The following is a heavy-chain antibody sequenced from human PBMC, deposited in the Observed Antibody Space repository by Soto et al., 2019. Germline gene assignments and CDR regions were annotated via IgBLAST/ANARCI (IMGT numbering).Heavy chain of an antibody. Sequence: QVQLVQSGAEVKKPGASVKVSCKTSGYTFTNFGISWVRQAPGQGLEWMGWISAYNGNTNYAQKFQGSVTMTTDTPRSTAYGGRGGRRSDDTAVYYWAGGGTPIDYWGQGPLVPVSS. CDR3: AGGGTPIDY. CDR1: GYTFTNFG. V-gene: IGHV1-18*01. CDR2: ISAYNGNT. J-gene: IGHJ4*02. D-gene: IGHD3-16*01.